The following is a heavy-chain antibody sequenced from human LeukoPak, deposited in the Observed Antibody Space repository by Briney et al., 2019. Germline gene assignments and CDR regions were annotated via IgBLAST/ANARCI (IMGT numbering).Heavy chain of an antibody. Sequence: VASVKVSCKASGGTFSSYAISWVRQAPGQGLEWMGGIIPIFGTANYAQKFQGRVTITTDESTSTAYMEQSSLRSEDTAVYYCARGRMVGPFDYWGQGTLVTVSS. CDR3: ARGRMVGPFDY. D-gene: IGHD1-14*01. CDR2: IIPIFGTA. V-gene: IGHV1-69*05. CDR1: GGTFSSYA. J-gene: IGHJ4*02.